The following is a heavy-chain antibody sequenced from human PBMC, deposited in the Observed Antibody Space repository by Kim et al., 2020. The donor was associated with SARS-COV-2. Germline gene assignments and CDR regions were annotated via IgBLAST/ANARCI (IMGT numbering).Heavy chain of an antibody. CDR3: ARREGGTPWVDP. D-gene: IGHD3-16*01. CDR2: IYYSGST. CDR1: GGSISSSSYY. V-gene: IGHV4-39*01. J-gene: IGHJ5*02. Sequence: SETLSLTCTVSGGSISSSSYYWGWIRQPPGKGLEWIGSIYYSGSTYYNPSLKSRVTISVDTSKNQFSLKLSSVTAADTAVYYCARREGGTPWVDPWGQGTLVTVSS.